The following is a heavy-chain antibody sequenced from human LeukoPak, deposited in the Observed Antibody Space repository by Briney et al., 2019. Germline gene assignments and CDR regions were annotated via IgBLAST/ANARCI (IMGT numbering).Heavy chain of an antibody. Sequence: GGSLRLSCAASGFTFSSYDMNWVRQAPGKGLEWVSYITSSGSTIYYADSVKGRFTISRDNAKNSLYLQMNSLRAEDTAVYYCARSTTTSLFDYWGQGTLVSVPS. J-gene: IGHJ4*02. D-gene: IGHD1-1*01. CDR2: ITSSGSTI. V-gene: IGHV3-48*03. CDR1: GFTFSSYD. CDR3: ARSTTTSLFDY.